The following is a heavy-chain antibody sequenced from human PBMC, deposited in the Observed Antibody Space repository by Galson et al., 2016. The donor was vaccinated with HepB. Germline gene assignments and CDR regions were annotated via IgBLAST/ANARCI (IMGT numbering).Heavy chain of an antibody. Sequence: SLRLSCAASGFDVTSYYMNWVRQAPGKGLEWVSVIYSGGYTYYADPVKGRFTISRDNSKNILHLQMNSLRADDTALYFCARVGLGYSSSLPDSWGQGIMVIVSS. V-gene: IGHV3-66*02. D-gene: IGHD6-6*01. CDR2: IYSGGYT. J-gene: IGHJ5*01. CDR3: ARVGLGYSSSLPDS. CDR1: GFDVTSYY.